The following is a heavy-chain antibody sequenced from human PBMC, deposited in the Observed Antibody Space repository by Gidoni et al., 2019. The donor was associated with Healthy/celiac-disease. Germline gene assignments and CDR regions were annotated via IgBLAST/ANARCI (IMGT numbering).Heavy chain of an antibody. CDR3: ARALIQLWSSYYFDY. Sequence: QVQLVQSGAEVKKPGASVKVSCKASGYTFTRYAMHWVRQAPGQRLEWMGWINAGNGNTKYSQKFQGRVTITRDTSASTAYMELSSLRSEDTAVYYCARALIQLWSSYYFDYWGQGTLVTVSS. CDR2: INAGNGNT. D-gene: IGHD5-18*01. J-gene: IGHJ4*02. CDR1: GYTFTRYA. V-gene: IGHV1-3*01.